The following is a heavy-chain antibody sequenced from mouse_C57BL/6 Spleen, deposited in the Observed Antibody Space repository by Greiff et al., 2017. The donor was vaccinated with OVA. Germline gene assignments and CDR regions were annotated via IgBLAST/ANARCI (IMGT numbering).Heavy chain of an antibody. CDR1: GYTFTGYW. CDR2: ILPGSGST. CDR3: AGPSTTVPYYFDY. D-gene: IGHD1-1*01. Sequence: VQLQQSGAELMKPGASVKLSCKATGYTFTGYWIEWVKQRPGHGLEWIGEILPGSGSTNYNEKFKGKATFTADTSSNTAYMQLSSQTTEDSAIYYCAGPSTTVPYYFDYWGQGTTLTVSS. J-gene: IGHJ2*01. V-gene: IGHV1-9*01.